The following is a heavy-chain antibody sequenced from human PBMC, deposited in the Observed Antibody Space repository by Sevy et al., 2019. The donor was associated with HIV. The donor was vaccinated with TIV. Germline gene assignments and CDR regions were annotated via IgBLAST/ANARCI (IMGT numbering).Heavy chain of an antibody. Sequence: GESLKISCAASGFTFSSYGMHWVRQAPGKGLEWVAVIWYDGSNKYDADSVKGRFTISRDNSKNTLYLQMNSLRAEDTAVYYCAREFDRDAFDIWGQGTMVTVSS. J-gene: IGHJ3*02. V-gene: IGHV3-33*01. CDR3: AREFDRDAFDI. CDR1: GFTFSSYG. CDR2: IWYDGSNK.